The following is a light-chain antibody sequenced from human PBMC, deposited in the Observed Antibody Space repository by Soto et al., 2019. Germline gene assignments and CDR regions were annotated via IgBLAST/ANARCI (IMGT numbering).Light chain of an antibody. CDR3: QPYNNWPRT. V-gene: IGKV3-15*01. Sequence: EIMMTQSPATLSVSPGERATLSCRASQSVSSNLAWYQQKPGQAPRLLIYGASTRATGIPARFSGSGSGTEFTLIICSLQSEDVAVYYCQPYNNWPRTFGQGTKVDI. CDR2: GAS. CDR1: QSVSSN. J-gene: IGKJ1*01.